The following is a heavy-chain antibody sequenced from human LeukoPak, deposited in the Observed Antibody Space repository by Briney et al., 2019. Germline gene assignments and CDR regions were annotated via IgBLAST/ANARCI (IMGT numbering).Heavy chain of an antibody. Sequence: SETLSLTCTVSGFSINSYYWGWIRPPAGKGLEWIGRIYTSGSTNYNPALKSRVTMSVDTSKNQFSLNLSSVTAADTAVYYCARDWYFDLWGRGTLVTVS. V-gene: IGHV4-4*07. CDR1: GFSINSYY. CDR3: ARDWYFDL. J-gene: IGHJ2*01. CDR2: IYTSGST.